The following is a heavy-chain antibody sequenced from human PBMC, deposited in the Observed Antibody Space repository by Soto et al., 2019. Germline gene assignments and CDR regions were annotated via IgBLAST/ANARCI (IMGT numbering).Heavy chain of an antibody. CDR2: IKSKTDGGTT. J-gene: IGHJ4*02. CDR3: AKDIGRYFDWLLSLDY. V-gene: IGHV3-15*07. CDR1: GFTFSNAW. Sequence: GGSLRLSCAASGFTFSNAWMNWVRQATGKGLEWVGRIKSKTDGGTTDYAAPVKGRFTISRDDSKNTLYLQMNSLKTEDTAVYYCAKDIGRYFDWLLSLDYWGQGTLVTVSS. D-gene: IGHD3-9*01.